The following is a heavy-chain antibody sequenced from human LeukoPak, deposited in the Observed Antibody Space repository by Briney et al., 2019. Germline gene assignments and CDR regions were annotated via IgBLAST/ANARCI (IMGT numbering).Heavy chain of an antibody. D-gene: IGHD2-2*01. Sequence: SETLSLTCTVSGGSISSYYWSWIRQPPGKGLEWIGYISYSGSTNYNPSLKSRVTISVDTSKNQFSLKLSSVTAADTAVYYCARRAYCSSTSCYDYYYYGMDVWGQGTTVTVSS. J-gene: IGHJ6*02. V-gene: IGHV4-59*12. CDR3: ARRAYCSSTSCYDYYYYGMDV. CDR1: GGSISSYY. CDR2: ISYSGST.